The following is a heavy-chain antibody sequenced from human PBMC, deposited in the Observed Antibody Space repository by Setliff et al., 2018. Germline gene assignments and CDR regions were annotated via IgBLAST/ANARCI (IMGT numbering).Heavy chain of an antibody. Sequence: GASVKVSCKASGYTLTDYYMYWVQQAPGKGLEWMGRVDPEEGETTYAEKFQGRVTITADTSTDTAYMELSSLRSEDTAVYYCARWATVTTENAFDIWGQGTMVTVSS. J-gene: IGHJ3*02. CDR1: GYTLTDYY. D-gene: IGHD4-17*01. CDR3: ARWATVTTENAFDI. CDR2: VDPEEGET. V-gene: IGHV1-69-2*01.